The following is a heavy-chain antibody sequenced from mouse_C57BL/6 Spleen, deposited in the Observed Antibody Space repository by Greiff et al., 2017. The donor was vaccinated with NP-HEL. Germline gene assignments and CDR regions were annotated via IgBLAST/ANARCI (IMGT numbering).Heavy chain of an antibody. Sequence: VQLQQSGPELVKPGASVKISCKASGYTFTDYYMNWVKQSHGKSLEWIGDINPNNGGTSYNQKFKGKAKLTVDKDSSTAYMVLRSLTSDDSAVYYCARRGYYFDYWGQGTTLTVSS. CDR2: INPNNGGT. J-gene: IGHJ2*01. CDR3: ARRGYYFDY. V-gene: IGHV1-26*01. CDR1: GYTFTDYY.